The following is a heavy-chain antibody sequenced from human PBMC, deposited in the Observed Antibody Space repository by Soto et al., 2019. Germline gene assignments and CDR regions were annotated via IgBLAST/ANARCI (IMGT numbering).Heavy chain of an antibody. CDR1: GFAFSTYA. J-gene: IGHJ4*02. Sequence: VQLLESGGGLVQPGGSLRLSCAASGFAFSTYAMSWVRQAPGKGLEWVAAISYSGGSTYYADSVKGRFTISRDNSKNSIYLQIISLSAQDTAVYYCAKKVDGGSESPGSYFDYWGQGTLVTVSS. D-gene: IGHD6-25*01. CDR2: ISYSGGST. V-gene: IGHV3-23*01. CDR3: AKKVDGGSESPGSYFDY.